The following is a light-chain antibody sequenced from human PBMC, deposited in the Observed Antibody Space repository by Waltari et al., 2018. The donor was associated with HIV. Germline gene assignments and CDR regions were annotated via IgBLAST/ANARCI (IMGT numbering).Light chain of an antibody. CDR2: NNT. J-gene: IGLJ2*01. CDR3: QSYDISLSGWV. Sequence: QPVLTPPPSVSGAPGPRVTISCTGTRSNLGAGFDVPWYQQLPATFPNDPIYNNTSRPSGVPDRRSGSKSATSASPATTGLQAEDEANYYCQSYDISLSGWVFGGGTKLTVL. CDR1: RSNLGAGFD. V-gene: IGLV1-40*01.